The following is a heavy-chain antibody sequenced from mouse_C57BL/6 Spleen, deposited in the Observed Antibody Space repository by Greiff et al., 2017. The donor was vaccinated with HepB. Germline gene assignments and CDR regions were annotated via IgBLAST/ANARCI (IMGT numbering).Heavy chain of an antibody. J-gene: IGHJ1*03. D-gene: IGHD1-1*01. CDR1: GYTFTSYW. Sequence: QVQLQQSGAELVKPGASVKVSCKASGYTFTSYWMHWVKQRPGQGLEWIGRINPSDSDTNYNQKFKGKATLTVDKSSSTSYMQLSSLTSEDSAVYYCAIRGNYYGGGDWYFYVWGTGTTVTVSS. CDR3: AIRGNYYGGGDWYFYV. V-gene: IGHV1-74*01. CDR2: INPSDSDT.